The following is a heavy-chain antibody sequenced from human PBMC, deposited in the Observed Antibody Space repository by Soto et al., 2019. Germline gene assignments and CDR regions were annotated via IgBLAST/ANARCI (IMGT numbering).Heavy chain of an antibody. Sequence: PGGSLRLSCVASGFTFCSYIMNWVRQAPGKGLEWVSSISSSSSYIYYADSVKGRFTISRDNAKNSLYLQMNSLRAEDTAVYYCSRFPPGRGNYWGHGNLVTVSS. D-gene: IGHD5-12*01. J-gene: IGHJ4*01. CDR3: SRFPPGRGNY. CDR2: ISSSSSYI. V-gene: IGHV3-21*01. CDR1: GFTFCSYI.